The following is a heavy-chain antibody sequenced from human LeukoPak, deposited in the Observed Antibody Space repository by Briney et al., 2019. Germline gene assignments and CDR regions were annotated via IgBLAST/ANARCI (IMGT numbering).Heavy chain of an antibody. J-gene: IGHJ4*02. CDR1: GFALRTYL. V-gene: IGHV3-74*01. CDR2: INSDGTST. Sequence: GGSLRLSCAASGFALRTYLMHWVRQAPGKGLVWVSLINSDGTSTIYADSVKGRFTISRDTAKNTLYLEMNRLRADDTAVYYCTIAGSGSSYDSWGQGTLVTVSS. D-gene: IGHD3-10*01. CDR3: TIAGSGSSYDS.